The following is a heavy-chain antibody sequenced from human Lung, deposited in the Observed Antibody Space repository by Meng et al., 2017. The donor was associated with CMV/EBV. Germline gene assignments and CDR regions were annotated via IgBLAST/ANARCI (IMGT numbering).Heavy chain of an antibody. J-gene: IGHJ4*02. V-gene: IGHV3-13*01. CDR1: GFTFSTYD. CDR2: IGTVGDT. CDR3: ARARSPTHFDD. Sequence: GGSXRLSCTASGFTFSTYDFHWVRQPTGKGLEWVSSIGTVGDTYSIGSVKGRFIISREDDKNSVYLQMDGLRDGDTGLYYCARARSPTHFDDWGQGTLVTVSS.